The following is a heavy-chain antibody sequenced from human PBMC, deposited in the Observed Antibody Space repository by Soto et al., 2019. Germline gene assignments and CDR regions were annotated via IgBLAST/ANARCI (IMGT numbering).Heavy chain of an antibody. CDR1: EFTFSSYS. CDR3: ARDRDWAFDY. D-gene: IGHD3-9*01. V-gene: IGHV3-48*04. J-gene: IGHJ4*02. Sequence: EVQLVESGGNLVQRGGSLRLSCVASEFTFSSYSMVWVRQAPGQGLEWISYIFASSTTIYYADSVKGRLTVSRDNAQNSLFLLINSLRAEDTAVYYCARDRDWAFDYWGRGTLVTVSS. CDR2: IFASSTTI.